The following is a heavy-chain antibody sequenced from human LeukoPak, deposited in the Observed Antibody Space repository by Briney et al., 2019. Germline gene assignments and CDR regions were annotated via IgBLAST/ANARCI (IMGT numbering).Heavy chain of an antibody. V-gene: IGHV1-18*01. D-gene: IGHD4-17*01. Sequence: ASVKVSCKASGYTFTSYGISWVRQAPGQGLEWMGWISAYNGNTNYAQKLQGRVTMTTDTSTSTAYMELRSLRSDDTAVYYCARERRAYGDYCFDYWGQGTPVTVSS. CDR2: ISAYNGNT. J-gene: IGHJ4*02. CDR3: ARERRAYGDYCFDY. CDR1: GYTFTSYG.